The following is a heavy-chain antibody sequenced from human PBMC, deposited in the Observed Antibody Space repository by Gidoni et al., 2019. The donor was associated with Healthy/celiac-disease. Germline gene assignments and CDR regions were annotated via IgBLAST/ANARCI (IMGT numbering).Heavy chain of an antibody. CDR1: GGAISSGGYY. J-gene: IGHJ5*02. CDR2: LYYRVST. Sequence: VKLKEAGPGRVRTAQTLYLTGTVSGGAISSGGYYWSWIRQHPGKGLEWIGYLYYRVSTYYTPSLKIRVTISLDTSKNQFSLKLRSLTAADTAVYYCARGFGPNWFDPWGQGTLVTVSS. D-gene: IGHD3-10*01. CDR3: ARGFGPNWFDP. V-gene: IGHV4-31*03.